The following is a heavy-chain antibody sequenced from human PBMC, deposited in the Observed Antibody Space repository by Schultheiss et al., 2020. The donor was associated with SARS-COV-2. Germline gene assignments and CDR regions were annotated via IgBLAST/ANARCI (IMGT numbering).Heavy chain of an antibody. J-gene: IGHJ4*02. CDR1: GGSITSENW. CDR2: INHRGST. Sequence: SETLSLTCSVSGGSITSENWWTWVRQPPGKGLKWIGDINHRGSTNYNPSLKSRVTISVDKSKNQFSLKLSSVTAADTAVYYCARDLSTVTVVWGQGTLVTVSS. V-gene: IGHV4-4*02. CDR3: ARDLSTVTVV. D-gene: IGHD4-17*01.